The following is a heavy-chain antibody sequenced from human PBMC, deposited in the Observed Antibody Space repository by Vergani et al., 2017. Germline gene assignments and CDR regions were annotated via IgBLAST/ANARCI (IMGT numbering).Heavy chain of an antibody. CDR2: VSFREDT. CDR3: ASSRICCGAGSPDY. CDR1: GASVNSYY. D-gene: IGHD2-21*01. J-gene: IGHJ4*02. Sequence: QVKLQESGPGLLKPSETLSLTCTVSGASVNSYYWSCIRQPPGKGLEWMGYVSFREDTHYDPSVKGRMTISLNTSSNQFSLYLTSVTAADTAVYYCASSRICCGAGSPDYWGQGTLVTVSS. V-gene: IGHV4-59*02.